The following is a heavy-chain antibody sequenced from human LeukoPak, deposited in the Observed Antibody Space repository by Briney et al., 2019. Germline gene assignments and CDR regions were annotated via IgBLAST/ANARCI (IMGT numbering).Heavy chain of an antibody. CDR1: GFTVSSNY. CDR3: ACPLGIDAFDI. Sequence: GGSLRLSCAASGFTVSSNYMSWVRQAPGKGLEWVSVIYSGGSTYYADSVKGRFTISRDNPKNTLYLQMNSLRAEDTAVYYCACPLGIDAFDIWGQGTMVTVSS. D-gene: IGHD1-26*01. CDR2: IYSGGST. V-gene: IGHV3-66*01. J-gene: IGHJ3*02.